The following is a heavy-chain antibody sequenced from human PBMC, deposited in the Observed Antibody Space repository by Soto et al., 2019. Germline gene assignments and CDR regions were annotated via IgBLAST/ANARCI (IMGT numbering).Heavy chain of an antibody. Sequence: EVQLVESGGGLVQPGGSLRLSCAASGFTFSSYWMHWVRQAPGKGLVWVSRINSDGSSTNYADSVKGRFTISRDNARNTLFLQMATLRAEDTAVYYCTRSGSSPYYYGMDVWGQGTMVTVSS. CDR2: INSDGSST. V-gene: IGHV3-74*01. CDR3: TRSGSSPYYYGMDV. J-gene: IGHJ6*02. CDR1: GFTFSSYW. D-gene: IGHD6-6*01.